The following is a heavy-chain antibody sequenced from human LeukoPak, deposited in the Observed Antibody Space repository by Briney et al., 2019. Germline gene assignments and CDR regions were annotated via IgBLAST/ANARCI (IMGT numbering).Heavy chain of an antibody. D-gene: IGHD7-27*01. V-gene: IGHV3-33*01. CDR2: IWYDGSNK. CDR1: GFTFSSYG. J-gene: IGHJ4*02. CDR3: ARDPPNWEYYFDY. Sequence: PGGSLRLSCAASGFTFSSYGMPWVRQAPGKGLEWVAVIWYDGSNKYYADSVKGRFTISRDNSKNTLYLQMNSLRAEDTAVYYCARDPPNWEYYFDYWGQGTLVTVSS.